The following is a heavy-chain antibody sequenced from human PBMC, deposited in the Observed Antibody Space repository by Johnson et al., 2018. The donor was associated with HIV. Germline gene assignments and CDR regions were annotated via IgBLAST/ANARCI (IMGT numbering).Heavy chain of an antibody. J-gene: IGHJ3*02. CDR3: ARTLGFGTEDAFDI. D-gene: IGHD3-10*01. V-gene: IGHV3-74*02. CDR1: GFTFSSYW. Sequence: VQLVESGGGLVQPGGSLRLSCAASGFTFSSYWMHWVRQAPGKGLVWVSRISSDGVTTTYADSVKGRFTISRDNAKNTLYLQMNSLRAGDTAVYYCARTLGFGTEDAFDIWGQGTMVTVSS. CDR2: ISSDGVTT.